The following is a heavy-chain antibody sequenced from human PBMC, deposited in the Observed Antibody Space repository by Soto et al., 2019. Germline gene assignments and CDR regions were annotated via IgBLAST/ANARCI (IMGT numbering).Heavy chain of an antibody. J-gene: IGHJ4*02. CDR1: GGSFSGYY. CDR2: INHSGST. Sequence: KTSETLSLTCAVYGGSFSGYYWSWIRQPPGKGLEWIGEINHSGSTNYNPSLKSRVTISVDTSKNQFSLKLSSVTAADTAVYYCARGLFNSWRVLEWFPPRRPFDYWGQGTLVTVSS. CDR3: ARGLFNSWRVLEWFPPRRPFDY. D-gene: IGHD3-3*01. V-gene: IGHV4-34*01.